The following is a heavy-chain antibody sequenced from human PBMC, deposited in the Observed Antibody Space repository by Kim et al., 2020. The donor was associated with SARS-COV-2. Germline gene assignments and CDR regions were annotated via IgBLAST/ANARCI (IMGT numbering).Heavy chain of an antibody. J-gene: IGHJ6*02. D-gene: IGHD6-13*01. CDR2: IIPIFGTA. Sequence: SVKVSCKASGGTFSSYAISWVRQAPGQGLEWMGGIIPIFGTANYAQKFQGRVTITADESTSTAYMELSSLRSEDTAVYYCARRPGIAAAGTPYYYYYYGMDVWGQGTTVTVSS. V-gene: IGHV1-69*13. CDR1: GGTFSSYA. CDR3: ARRPGIAAAGTPYYYYYYGMDV.